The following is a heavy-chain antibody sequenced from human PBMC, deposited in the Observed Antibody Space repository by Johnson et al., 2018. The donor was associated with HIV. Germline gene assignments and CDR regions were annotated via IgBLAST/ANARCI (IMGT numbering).Heavy chain of an antibody. CDR1: GFTFDDFG. J-gene: IGHJ3*01. D-gene: IGHD6-13*01. CDR3: ARGADPGIAAALV. V-gene: IGHV3-20*04. Sequence: VQLVESGGGVVRPGGSLRLSCAASGFTFDDFGMGWVRQAPGKGLEWVSGISWNSGSIGYADSVKGRFTISRDNAKNSLYLQMNSLRAEDTALYYCARGADPGIAAALVWGQGTMVTVSS. CDR2: ISWNSGSI.